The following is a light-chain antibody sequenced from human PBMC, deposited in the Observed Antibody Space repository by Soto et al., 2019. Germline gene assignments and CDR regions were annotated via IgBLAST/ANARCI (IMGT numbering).Light chain of an antibody. CDR1: TSNVGSNL. CDR3: AVWDDSLSGVV. Sequence: QSVLAQPPSASGTPGQRGTISCSGSTSNVGSNLASWYQQLPGSAPKLLIYNDYERPSGVPDRFSGSKSGTSASLGISGRRSEDEADYFCAVWDDSLSGVVFGGGTKLTVL. CDR2: NDY. J-gene: IGLJ2*01. V-gene: IGLV1-47*02.